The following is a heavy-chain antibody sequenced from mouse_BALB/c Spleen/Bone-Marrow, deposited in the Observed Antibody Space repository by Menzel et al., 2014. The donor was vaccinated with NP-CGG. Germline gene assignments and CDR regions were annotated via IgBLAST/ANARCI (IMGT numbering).Heavy chain of an antibody. D-gene: IGHD2-4*01. J-gene: IGHJ3*01. CDR2: IDPYDSET. CDR1: GYTFTSYW. Sequence: VQLQQSGAELVRPGASVKLSCKASGYTFTSYWLNWVKQRPEQGLEWIGRIDPYDSETHYNRKFKDKAILTVDKSSSTAYMQLSSITSEDSAVYYCARGRDYGVFAYWGQGTLVTVSA. V-gene: IGHV1-52*01. CDR3: ARGRDYGVFAY.